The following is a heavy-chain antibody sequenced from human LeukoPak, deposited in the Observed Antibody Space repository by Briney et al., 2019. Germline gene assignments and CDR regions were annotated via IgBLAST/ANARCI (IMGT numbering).Heavy chain of an antibody. J-gene: IGHJ5*02. CDR3: ARVGGGLGMPRIAARPWYP. V-gene: IGHV3-30*04. D-gene: IGHD6-6*01. CDR1: GFTFSSYA. CDR2: ISYDGSNK. Sequence: GGSLRLSCAASGFTFSSYAMHWVRQAPGKGLEWVAVISYDGSNKYYADSVKGRFTISRDNSKNTLYLQMNSLRAEDTAVYYCARVGGGLGMPRIAARPWYPWGQGTLVTVSS.